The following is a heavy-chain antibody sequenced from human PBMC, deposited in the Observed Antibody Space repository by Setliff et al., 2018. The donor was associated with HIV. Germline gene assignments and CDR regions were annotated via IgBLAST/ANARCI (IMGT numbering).Heavy chain of an antibody. CDR3: ARDPGYTSGSTFHFDY. V-gene: IGHV4-4*07. Sequence: SETLSLTCSVSGASMSGFYWNWIRQPAGKGLEWIGRIHSGGSTNHNLSLKSRVTMSVDTSKNHFSLSLSSVTAADTAVYFCARDPGYTSGSTFHFDYWGQGTLVTVSS. D-gene: IGHD5-18*01. CDR1: GASMSGFY. J-gene: IGHJ4*02. CDR2: IHSGGST.